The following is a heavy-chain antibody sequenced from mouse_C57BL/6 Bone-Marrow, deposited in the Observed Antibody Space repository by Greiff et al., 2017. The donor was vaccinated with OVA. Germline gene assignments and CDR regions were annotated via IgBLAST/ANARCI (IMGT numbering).Heavy chain of an antibody. CDR1: GYTFTDYY. CDR2: INPYNGGT. J-gene: IGHJ3*01. Sequence: SGPVLVKPGASVKMSCKASGYTFTDYYMNWVKQSHGKSLEWIGVINPYNGGTSYNQKFKGKATLTVDKSSSTAYMELNSLTSEDSAVYYCARSRNYGAYWGQGTLVTVSA. D-gene: IGHD2-1*01. V-gene: IGHV1-19*01. CDR3: ARSRNYGAY.